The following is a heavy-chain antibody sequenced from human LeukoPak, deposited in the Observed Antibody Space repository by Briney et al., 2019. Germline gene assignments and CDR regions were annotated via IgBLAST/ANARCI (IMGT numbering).Heavy chain of an antibody. V-gene: IGHV3-74*01. J-gene: IGHJ4*02. Sequence: GGSLRLSCVASGFTFSGYWMHWVRQAPGMGLVWVSRLNSDGTTINYADSVKGRFTISRDNAKNTVYLQMSGLRDDDTALYFCVRGAGGPRNYVLDYWGQGTLVTVSS. CDR2: LNSDGTTI. CDR3: VRGAGGPRNYVLDY. CDR1: GFTFSGYW. D-gene: IGHD3-10*02.